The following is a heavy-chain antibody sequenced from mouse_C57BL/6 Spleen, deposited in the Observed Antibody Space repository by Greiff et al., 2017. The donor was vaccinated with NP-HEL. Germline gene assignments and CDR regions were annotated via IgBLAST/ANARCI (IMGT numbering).Heavy chain of an antibody. CDR2: ISSGGSYT. J-gene: IGHJ4*01. V-gene: IGHV5-6*01. CDR1: GFTFSSYG. CDR3: ARQTHYYAMDY. Sequence: EVNVVESGGDLVKPGGSLKLSCAASGFTFSSYGMSWVRQTPDKRLEWVATISSGGSYTYYPDSVKGRFTISRDNAKNTLYLQMSSLKSEDTAMYYCARQTHYYAMDYWGQGTSVTVSS.